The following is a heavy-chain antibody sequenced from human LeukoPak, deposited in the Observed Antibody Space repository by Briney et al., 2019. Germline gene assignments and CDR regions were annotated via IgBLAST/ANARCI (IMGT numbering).Heavy chain of an antibody. Sequence: ASVKVSCKASGYTFTSYDINWVRQATGQGLEWMGWMNPNSGNTGYAQKFQGRVTMTRNTSISTAYMELSSLRSEDTAVYYCARGKKGSGWYGGAVHWGQGTLVTVSS. CDR2: MNPNSGNT. CDR3: ARGKKGSGWYGGAVH. D-gene: IGHD6-19*01. V-gene: IGHV1-8*01. CDR1: GYTFTSYD. J-gene: IGHJ4*02.